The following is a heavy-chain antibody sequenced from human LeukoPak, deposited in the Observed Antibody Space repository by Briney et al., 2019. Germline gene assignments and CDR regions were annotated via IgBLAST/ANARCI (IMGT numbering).Heavy chain of an antibody. CDR3: ARAEGLRLGELSSDY. Sequence: PGRSLRLSCAASGFTFDDYAMHWVRQAPGKGLEWVSSISSSSSYIYYADSVKGRFTISRDNAKNSLYLQMNSLRAEDTAVYYCARAEGLRLGELSSDYWGQGTLVTVSS. J-gene: IGHJ4*02. CDR1: GFTFDDYA. D-gene: IGHD3-16*02. CDR2: ISSSSSYI. V-gene: IGHV3-21*01.